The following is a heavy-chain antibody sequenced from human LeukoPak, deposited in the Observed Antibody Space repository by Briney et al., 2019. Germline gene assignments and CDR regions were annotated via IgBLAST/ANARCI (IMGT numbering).Heavy chain of an antibody. CDR1: GGTFSSYA. V-gene: IGHV1-69*13. J-gene: IGHJ6*04. Sequence: ASVKVSCKASGGTFSSYAISWVRPAPGQGLEWMGGIIPIFGTANYAQKFQGRVTITADESTSTAYMELSSLRSEDTAVYYCARGSSGGYYYYGMDVWGKGPTVTVSS. CDR3: ARGSSGGYYYYGMDV. D-gene: IGHD5-12*01. CDR2: IIPIFGTA.